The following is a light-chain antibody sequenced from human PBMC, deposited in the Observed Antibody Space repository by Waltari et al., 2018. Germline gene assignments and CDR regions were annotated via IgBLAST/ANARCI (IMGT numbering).Light chain of an antibody. CDR2: GAS. J-gene: IGKJ1*01. Sequence: EIVLTQSPGTLSLSPGERATLSCRASQSVRRALAWYPQKPGQAPRLLSYGASKRDTGSPDRFSGSGCGTDFIRTISRLDPEEVEVYYCRHYERLPATFGQGTKVEIK. V-gene: IGKV3-20*01. CDR1: QSVRRA. CDR3: RHYERLPAT.